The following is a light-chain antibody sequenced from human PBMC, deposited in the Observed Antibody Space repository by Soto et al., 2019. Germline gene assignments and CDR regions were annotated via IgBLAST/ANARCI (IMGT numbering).Light chain of an antibody. CDR3: QQRRNWLT. J-gene: IGKJ4*01. V-gene: IGKV3-11*01. CDR1: QSVSSY. Sequence: EIVLTQSPATLSLSPGERATLSCRASQSVSSYLAWYQQKPGQAPRLLIYDASNRATGIPAMFSGSGSGTDFTITISSLEAEDFAVYYCQQRRNWLTFGGGTKVESK. CDR2: DAS.